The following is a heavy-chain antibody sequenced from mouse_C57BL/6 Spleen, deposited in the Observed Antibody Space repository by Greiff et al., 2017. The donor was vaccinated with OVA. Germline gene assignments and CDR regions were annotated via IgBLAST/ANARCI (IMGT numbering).Heavy chain of an antibody. J-gene: IGHJ1*03. CDR3: TTVDYGSSYRYFDV. Sequence: VQLQQSGAELVRPGASVKLSCTASGFNIKDYYMHWVKQRPEQGLEWIGRIDPEDGDTEYAPKFQGKATMTADTSSNTAYLQLSSLTSEDTAVYYCTTVDYGSSYRYFDVWGTGTTVTVSS. CDR2: IDPEDGDT. CDR1: GFNIKDYY. V-gene: IGHV14-1*01. D-gene: IGHD1-1*01.